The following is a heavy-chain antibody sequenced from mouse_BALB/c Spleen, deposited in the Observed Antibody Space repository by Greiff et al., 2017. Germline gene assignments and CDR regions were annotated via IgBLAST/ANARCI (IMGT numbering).Heavy chain of an antibody. CDR1: GFTFSSYT. J-gene: IGHJ2*01. CDR3: ARGGYNYYFDY. D-gene: IGHD2-2*01. Sequence: EVNVVESGGGLVQPGGSLKLSCAASGFTFSSYTMSWVRQTPEKRLEWVAYISNGGGSTYYPDTVKGRFTISRDNAKNTLYLQMSSLKSEDTAMYYCARGGYNYYFDYWGQGTTLTVSS. CDR2: ISNGGGST. V-gene: IGHV5-12-2*01.